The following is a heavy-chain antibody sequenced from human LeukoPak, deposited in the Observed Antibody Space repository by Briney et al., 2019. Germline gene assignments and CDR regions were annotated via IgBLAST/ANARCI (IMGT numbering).Heavy chain of an antibody. CDR2: ISSGGYST. Sequence: GGSLRLSCAASGFTFSRYAMSWVRQAPGKGLDWVLGISSGGYSTYYADSVKGRFTISRDNSKNTLYLQMNSLRAEDTAVYYCAKDLTQQLEHFDFWGQGTLVTVSS. J-gene: IGHJ4*02. CDR3: AKDLTQQLEHFDF. V-gene: IGHV3-23*01. D-gene: IGHD6-13*01. CDR1: GFTFSRYA.